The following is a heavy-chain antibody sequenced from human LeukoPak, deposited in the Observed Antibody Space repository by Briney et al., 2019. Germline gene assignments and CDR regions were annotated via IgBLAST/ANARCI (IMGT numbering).Heavy chain of an antibody. CDR1: GVTSSNYW. CDR3: TRGIAMAGNLAEY. D-gene: IGHD6-19*01. V-gene: IGHV3-74*01. Sequence: GGSLRLSCAASGVTSSNYWMHWVRQVPGKGPVWVSRINSDGTITNYADSVKGRFTISRDNAKNTLYLQMNSLRAEDTAICYCTRGIAMAGNLAEYWGQGTLVSVAT. CDR2: INSDGTIT. J-gene: IGHJ4*02.